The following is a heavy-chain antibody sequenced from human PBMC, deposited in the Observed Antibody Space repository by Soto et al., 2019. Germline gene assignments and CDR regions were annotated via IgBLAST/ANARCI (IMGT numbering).Heavy chain of an antibody. D-gene: IGHD6-13*01. CDR1: GYTVNSNY. CDR2: IYSGGST. J-gene: IGHJ6*03. CDR3: ARAGSPIYSSSWHYYYYYYMDV. Sequence: HHGGSMRLSSAASGYTVNSNYMSWVRQAQGKGLEWVSVIYSGGSTYYADSVKGRFTISRDNSKNTLYLQMNSLRAEDTAVYYCARAGSPIYSSSWHYYYYYYMDVWGKGTTVIVSS. V-gene: IGHV3-66*01.